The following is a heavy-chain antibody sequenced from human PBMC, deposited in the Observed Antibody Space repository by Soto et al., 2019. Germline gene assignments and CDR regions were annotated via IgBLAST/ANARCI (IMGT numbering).Heavy chain of an antibody. D-gene: IGHD5-12*01. CDR3: ARPAAEMATTPPFDY. CDR1: GFTFSSYA. V-gene: IGHV3-30-3*01. Sequence: PGGSLRLSCAASGFTFSSYAMHWVRQAPGKGLEWVAVISYDGSNKYYADSVKGRFTISRDNSKNTLYLQMNSLRAEDTAVYYCARPAAEMATTPPFDYWGRGTLVTVSS. J-gene: IGHJ4*02. CDR2: ISYDGSNK.